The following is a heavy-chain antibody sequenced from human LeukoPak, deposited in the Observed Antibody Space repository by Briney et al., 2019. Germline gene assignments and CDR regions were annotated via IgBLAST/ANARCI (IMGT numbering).Heavy chain of an antibody. Sequence: PSETLSLPCAVYGGSFSGYYWSWIRQPPRKGLEWIGEISHSGSTKYSPSLKSRVTISVDTTKNQFSLKLSSVTAADTAVYYCASRYTAMVIGGDYWGQGTLVTVSS. V-gene: IGHV4-34*01. J-gene: IGHJ4*02. D-gene: IGHD5-18*01. CDR1: GGSFSGYY. CDR2: ISHSGST. CDR3: ASRYTAMVIGGDY.